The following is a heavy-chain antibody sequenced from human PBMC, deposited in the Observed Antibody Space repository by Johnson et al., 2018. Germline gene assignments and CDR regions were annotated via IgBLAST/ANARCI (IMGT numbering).Heavy chain of an antibody. V-gene: IGHV3-33*06. D-gene: IGHD1-26*01. Sequence: QVQLVQYGGGVVQPGRSLRLSCTASGFTFSFFGMHWVRQAPGKGPEWVAVIWYDESKAYYADSVKGRFGISSDNSRNTVYLPMNSLIAEDTAVYYCAKGPPYGGSYYGKDAFDIWGQGTMVTVSS. CDR2: IWYDESKA. CDR3: AKGPPYGGSYYGKDAFDI. CDR1: GFTFSFFG. J-gene: IGHJ3*02.